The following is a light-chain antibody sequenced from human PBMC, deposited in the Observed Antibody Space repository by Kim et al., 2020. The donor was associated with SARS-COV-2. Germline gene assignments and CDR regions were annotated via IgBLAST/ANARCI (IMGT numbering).Light chain of an antibody. V-gene: IGKV1-5*01. Sequence: VGGSITITCWASRMISSCLSWYQQKPGRAPNPLIYDASSLESGVPSRFIGSGSGTEFTLTIISLQPDDFATYYCQQYSNSSPWTFGQGTKVDIK. CDR2: DAS. J-gene: IGKJ1*01. CDR3: QQYSNSSPWT. CDR1: RMISSC.